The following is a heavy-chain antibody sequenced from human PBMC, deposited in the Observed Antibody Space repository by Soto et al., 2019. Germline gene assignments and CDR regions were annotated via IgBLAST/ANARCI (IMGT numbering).Heavy chain of an antibody. CDR1: GGSISSGGYY. J-gene: IGHJ4*01. D-gene: IGHD2-2*01. Sequence: SETLSLTCTVSGGSISSGGYYWSWIRQHPGKGLEWIGYIYYSGSTYYNPSLKSRVTISVDTSKNQFSLKLSSVTAADTAVYYCARGTRCSSTSCYSYYFDYWGHGTLVTVSS. CDR3: ARGTRCSSTSCYSYYFDY. CDR2: IYYSGST. V-gene: IGHV4-31*03.